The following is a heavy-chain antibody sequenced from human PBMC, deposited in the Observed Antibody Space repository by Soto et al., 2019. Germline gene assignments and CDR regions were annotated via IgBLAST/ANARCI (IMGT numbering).Heavy chain of an antibody. V-gene: IGHV3-48*01. CDR3: ARDGAPGYCSGGSCPREVWDY. J-gene: IGHJ4*02. CDR2: ISSSSSTI. D-gene: IGHD2-15*01. CDR1: GFTFSSYS. Sequence: EVQLVESGGGLVQPGGSLRLSCAASGFTFSSYSMNWVRQAPGKGLEWVSYISSSSSTIYYADSVKGRFTISRDNAKNSLYLQMNSLRAEDTAVYYCARDGAPGYCSGGSCPREVWDYWGQGTLVTVSS.